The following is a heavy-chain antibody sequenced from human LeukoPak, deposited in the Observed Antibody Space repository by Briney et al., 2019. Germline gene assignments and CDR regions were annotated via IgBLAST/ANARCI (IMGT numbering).Heavy chain of an antibody. Sequence: SETLSLTCTVSGGSISSSSYYWSWIRQPPGKGLEWIGEINHSGSTNYNPSLKSRVTISVDTSKNQFSLKLSSVTAADTAVYYCARRARYSSSWYSAHNWFDPWGQGTLVTVSS. D-gene: IGHD6-13*01. CDR3: ARRARYSSSWYSAHNWFDP. CDR2: INHSGST. V-gene: IGHV4-39*07. J-gene: IGHJ5*02. CDR1: GGSISSSSYY.